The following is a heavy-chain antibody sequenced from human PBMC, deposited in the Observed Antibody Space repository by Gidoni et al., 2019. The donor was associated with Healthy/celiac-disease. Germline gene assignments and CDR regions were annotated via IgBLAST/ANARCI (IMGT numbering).Heavy chain of an antibody. J-gene: IGHJ4*02. V-gene: IGHV4-34*01. CDR3: AREEKANGLWGY. Sequence: QVQLQQWGAGLLKPSETLSLTCAVYGGSFSGYYWSWIRQPPGKGLEWIGEINHSGSTNYNPSLKSRVTISVDTSKNQFSLKLSSVTAADTAVYYCAREEKANGLWGYWGQGTLVTVSS. D-gene: IGHD2-8*01. CDR1: GGSFSGYY. CDR2: INHSGST.